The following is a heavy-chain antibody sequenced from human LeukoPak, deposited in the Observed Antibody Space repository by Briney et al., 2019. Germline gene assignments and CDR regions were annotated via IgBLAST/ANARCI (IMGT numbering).Heavy chain of an antibody. CDR2: IYYSGNT. D-gene: IGHD3-10*01. CDR1: GGSINTYY. Sequence: SETLSLTCTVSGGSINTYYWSLIRQPPGKGLEWIGYIYYSGNTNYNPSLKSRVTISVDPSKNQFSLNLSSVTAADTAVYYCARSGSYIAMYYYYAMDVWGQGTTVTVSS. V-gene: IGHV4-59*08. CDR3: ARSGSYIAMYYYYAMDV. J-gene: IGHJ6*02.